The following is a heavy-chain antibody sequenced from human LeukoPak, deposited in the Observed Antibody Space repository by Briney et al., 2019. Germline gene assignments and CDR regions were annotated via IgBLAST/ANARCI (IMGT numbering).Heavy chain of an antibody. J-gene: IGHJ2*01. Sequence: PGGSLRLSCAASGFTFSSYAMHWVRQAPGKGLEWAAVISYDGSNKYYADSVKGRFTISRDNSKNTLYLQMNSLRAEDTAVYYCARETWEIQLWSRTHWYFDLWGRGTLVTVSS. CDR1: GFTFSSYA. V-gene: IGHV3-30-3*01. CDR3: ARETWEIQLWSRTHWYFDL. CDR2: ISYDGSNK. D-gene: IGHD5-18*01.